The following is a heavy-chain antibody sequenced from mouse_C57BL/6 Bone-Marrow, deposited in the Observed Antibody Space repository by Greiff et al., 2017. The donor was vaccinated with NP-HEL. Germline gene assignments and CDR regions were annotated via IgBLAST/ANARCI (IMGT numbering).Heavy chain of an antibody. Sequence: EVKLVESGPELVKPGASVKISCKASGYTFTDYYMNWVKQSHGKSLEWIGDINPNNGGTSYNQKFKGKATLTVDKSSSTAYMELRSLTSEDSAVYYCARPYYYGSSAFAYWGQGTPVTVSA. D-gene: IGHD1-1*01. CDR1: GYTFTDYY. CDR2: INPNNGGT. CDR3: ARPYYYGSSAFAY. J-gene: IGHJ3*01. V-gene: IGHV1-26*01.